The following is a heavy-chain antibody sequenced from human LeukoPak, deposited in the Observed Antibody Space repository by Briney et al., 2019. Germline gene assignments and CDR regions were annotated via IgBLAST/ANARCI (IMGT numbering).Heavy chain of an antibody. J-gene: IGHJ4*02. CDR3: ARQVSRSSSPRIFDY. CDR2: INHSGST. V-gene: IGHV4-39*01. Sequence: SETLSLTCTVSGGSISSSSYYWGWIRQPPGKGLEWIGEINHSGSTNYNPSLKSRVTISVDTSKNQFSLKLSSVTAADTAVYYCARQVSRSSSPRIFDYWGQGTLVTVSS. D-gene: IGHD6-6*01. CDR1: GGSISSSSYY.